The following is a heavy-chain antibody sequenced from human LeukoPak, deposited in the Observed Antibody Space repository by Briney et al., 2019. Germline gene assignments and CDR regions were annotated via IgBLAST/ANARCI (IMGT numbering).Heavy chain of an antibody. CDR3: ASTKLELLRGYYYGMDV. V-gene: IGHV4-59*08. D-gene: IGHD1-7*01. CDR2: IYYSGST. Sequence: SETLSLTCTVSGGSISSYYWSWIRQPPGKGLEWIGYIYYSGSTNYNPSLKSRVTISVDTSKNQFSLKLSSVTAADTAVYYCASTKLELLRGYYYGMDVWGQGTTVTVSS. J-gene: IGHJ6*02. CDR1: GGSISSYY.